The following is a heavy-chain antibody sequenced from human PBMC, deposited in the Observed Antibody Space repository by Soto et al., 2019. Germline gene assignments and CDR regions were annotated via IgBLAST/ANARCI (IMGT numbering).Heavy chain of an antibody. V-gene: IGHV1-2*02. Sequence: ASVKVSCKASGYTFTGYYMHWVRQAPGQGLEWMGWINPNSGGTNYAQKFQGRVTMTRDTSIGTAYMELSRLRSDDTAVYYCAGQGLRFLEWSRYYGMDVWGQGTTVTVSS. CDR2: INPNSGGT. D-gene: IGHD3-3*01. CDR3: AGQGLRFLEWSRYYGMDV. J-gene: IGHJ6*02. CDR1: GYTFTGYY.